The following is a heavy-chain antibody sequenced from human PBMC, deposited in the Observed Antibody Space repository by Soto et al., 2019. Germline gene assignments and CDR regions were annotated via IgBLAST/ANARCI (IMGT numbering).Heavy chain of an antibody. CDR2: IVPIYRTA. D-gene: IGHD6-13*01. Sequence: SVKVSCKASGGTFSSYRLNWVRQAPGQGLEWVGGIVPIYRTADYAQKFQGRVTITADESARTSYMELRSLKSQDTAVYYCVRDSGAKLSRSWGQGNLVTVSS. CDR1: GGTFSSYR. CDR3: VRDSGAKLSRS. J-gene: IGHJ4*02. V-gene: IGHV1-69*13.